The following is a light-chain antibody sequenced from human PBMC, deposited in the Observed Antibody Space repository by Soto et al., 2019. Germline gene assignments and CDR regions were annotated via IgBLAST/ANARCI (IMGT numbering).Light chain of an antibody. V-gene: IGLV2-11*01. Sequence: QSALTQPRSVSGSPGQSVTISCTGTSSDVGGYDFVSWYQQHPGKAPKLTIYDVTKRPSWVPDRFSGAKSGNSASLTISGLRAEDEAYYYCQAYDYSLTASVFGGGTKLTVL. J-gene: IGLJ3*02. CDR2: DVT. CDR1: SSDVGGYDF. CDR3: QAYDYSLTASV.